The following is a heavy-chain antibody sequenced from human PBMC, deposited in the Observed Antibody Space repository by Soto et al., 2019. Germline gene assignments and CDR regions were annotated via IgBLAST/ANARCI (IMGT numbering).Heavy chain of an antibody. CDR2: IWYHGAYE. V-gene: IGHV3-33*01. Sequence: QEQLVESGGGVVQAGRSLRLSCAASGFSFNTYGMNWVRQAPGRGLEWVALIWYHGAYEYYADSVKGRFTISRDNSRNTLYLQMNSLKAEDTAVYYCARTRRGETAIITDGLDLWGQGTQVTVSS. J-gene: IGHJ5*02. D-gene: IGHD5-18*01. CDR3: ARTRRGETAIITDGLDL. CDR1: GFSFNTYG.